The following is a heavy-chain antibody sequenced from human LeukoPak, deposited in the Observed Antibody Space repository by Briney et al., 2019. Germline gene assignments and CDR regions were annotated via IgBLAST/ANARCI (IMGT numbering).Heavy chain of an antibody. V-gene: IGHV1-58*01. CDR2: IVVGSGNT. D-gene: IGHD3/OR15-3a*01. J-gene: IGHJ5*02. CDR3: ARDSTLAWGDCWFDP. CDR1: GFTFTSSA. Sequence: ASVKVSCKASGFTFTSSAVQWVRQARGQRLEWIGWIVVGSGNTNYAQKFQGRVTLTRDTSASTAYMDLSSLRSEDTALYYCARDSTLAWGDCWFDPRGQGTLVTVSS.